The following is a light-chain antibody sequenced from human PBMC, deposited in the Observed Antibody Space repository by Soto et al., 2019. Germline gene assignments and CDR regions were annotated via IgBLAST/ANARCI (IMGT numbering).Light chain of an antibody. V-gene: IGKV1-5*03. CDR1: QSISSW. CDR3: QQYNSYSWT. CDR2: KAS. Sequence: DIQMTQSPSSLSASVEDRVIIACRASQSISSWLAWYQQKPGKAPKLLIYKASSLESGVPSRFSGSGSGTEFTLTISSLQPDDFATYYCQQYNSYSWTVGQGTKVDSK. J-gene: IGKJ1*01.